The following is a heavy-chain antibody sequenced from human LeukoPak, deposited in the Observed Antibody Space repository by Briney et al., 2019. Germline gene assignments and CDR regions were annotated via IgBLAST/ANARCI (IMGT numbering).Heavy chain of an antibody. J-gene: IGHJ4*02. D-gene: IGHD3-10*01. V-gene: IGHV3-7*03. CDR2: IRQDGNER. CDR3: AKDTGLLWFGELSYFDY. Sequence: GGSLRLSCAASGFSFSNFWMTWVRQAPGKGLEWVANIRQDGNERFYVDSVKGRFTISRDNAKNSLYLQMNSLRAEDTALYYCAKDTGLLWFGELSYFDYWGQGTLVTVSS. CDR1: GFSFSNFW.